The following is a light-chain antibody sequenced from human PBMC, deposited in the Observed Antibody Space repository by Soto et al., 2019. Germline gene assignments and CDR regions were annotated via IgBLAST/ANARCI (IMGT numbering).Light chain of an antibody. CDR3: QQSYSTPQT. V-gene: IGKV3-15*01. CDR1: QSVSSN. J-gene: IGKJ1*01. CDR2: GAS. Sequence: EIVMTQSPATLSVSPGERATLSCRASQSVSSNLAWYQQKPVQAPRLLIYGASTRATGIPARFSGSGSGTDFTLTISSLQPEDFATYYCQQSYSTPQTFGQGTKVDIK.